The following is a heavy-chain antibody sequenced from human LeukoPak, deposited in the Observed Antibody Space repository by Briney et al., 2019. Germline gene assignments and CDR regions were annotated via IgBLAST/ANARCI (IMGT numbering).Heavy chain of an antibody. J-gene: IGHJ4*02. CDR3: ARFSCSSTSCYNYFDY. CDR2: ISSSSSYI. V-gene: IGHV3-21*01. CDR1: GFTFSSYS. D-gene: IGHD2-2*02. Sequence: GGSLRLSCAASGFTFSSYSMNWVRQAPGKGLEWVSSISSSSSYIYYADSVKGRFTISRDNAKNSLYLQMNSLRAEDTAVYYWARFSCSSTSCYNYFDYWGQGTLVTVSS.